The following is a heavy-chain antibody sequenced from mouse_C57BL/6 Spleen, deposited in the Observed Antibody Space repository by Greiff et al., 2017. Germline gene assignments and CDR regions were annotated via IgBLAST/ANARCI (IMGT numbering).Heavy chain of an antibody. D-gene: IGHD4-1*01. Sequence: EVKLVESGGDLVKPGGSLKLSCAASGFTFSSYGMSWVRQTPDKRLEWVATISSGGSYTYYPDSVKGRFTISRDNAKNTLYLQMSSLKSEDTAMYYCARHGRGETGAMDYWGQGTSVTVSS. CDR2: ISSGGSYT. CDR3: ARHGRGETGAMDY. V-gene: IGHV5-6*01. CDR1: GFTFSSYG. J-gene: IGHJ4*01.